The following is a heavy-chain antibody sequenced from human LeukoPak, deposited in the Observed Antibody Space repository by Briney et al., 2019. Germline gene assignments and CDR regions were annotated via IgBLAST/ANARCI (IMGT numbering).Heavy chain of an antibody. CDR2: ISAYNGNT. V-gene: IGHV1-18*01. CDR3: ARADYSSSAQEIDY. D-gene: IGHD6-13*01. J-gene: IGHJ4*02. Sequence: ASVKVSCKASGYTFTSYGISWVRQAPGQGLEWMGWISAYNGNTNYAQKLQGRVTMTTDTSTSTAYMELRSLRSDDTAVYYCARADYSSSAQEIDYWGQGTLVTVSS. CDR1: GYTFTSYG.